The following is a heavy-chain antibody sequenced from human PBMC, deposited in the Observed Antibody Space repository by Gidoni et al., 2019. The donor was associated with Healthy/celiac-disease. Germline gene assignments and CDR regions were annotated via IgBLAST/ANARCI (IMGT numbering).Heavy chain of an antibody. J-gene: IGHJ4*02. Sequence: EVQLVESGGGLVQPGRSLRLSCAASGFTFDDYAMHWVRQAPGKGLEWVSGISWNSGSIGYADSVKGRFTIPRDNAKNSRYLQMNSLRAEDTALYYCAKGSGWYWVGDFDYWGQGTLVTVSS. CDR3: AKGSGWYWVGDFDY. D-gene: IGHD6-19*01. V-gene: IGHV3-9*01. CDR2: ISWNSGSI. CDR1: GFTFDDYA.